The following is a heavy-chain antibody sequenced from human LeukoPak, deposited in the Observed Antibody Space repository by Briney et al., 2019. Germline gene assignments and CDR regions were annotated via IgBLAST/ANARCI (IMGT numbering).Heavy chain of an antibody. CDR1: GASISTYC. J-gene: IGHJ4*02. Sequence: SASLSLTCTLAGASISTYCGNWIRQPPGKGLEWIGYIYHSGSTNYNPSLKSRVTISVDTSKNQFSLKLSSVTAADTAVYYCASGGGYASPIGYWGQGALVTVSS. CDR2: IYHSGST. V-gene: IGHV4-59*01. D-gene: IGHD5-12*01. CDR3: ASGGGYASPIGY.